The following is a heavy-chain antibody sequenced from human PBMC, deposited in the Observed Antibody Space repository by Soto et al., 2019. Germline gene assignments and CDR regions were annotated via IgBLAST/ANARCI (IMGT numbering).Heavy chain of an antibody. CDR3: ARDRNGLYSGYDSLDY. J-gene: IGHJ4*02. CDR2: IWYDGSNK. D-gene: IGHD5-12*01. V-gene: IGHV3-33*01. CDR1: GFTFSSYG. Sequence: QVQLVESGGGVVQPGRSLRLSCAASGFTFSSYGMHWVRQAPGKGLEWVAVIWYDGSNKYYADSVKGRFTISRDNSKNTLYLQMNSLRAEDTAVYYCARDRNGLYSGYDSLDYWGQGTLVTDSS.